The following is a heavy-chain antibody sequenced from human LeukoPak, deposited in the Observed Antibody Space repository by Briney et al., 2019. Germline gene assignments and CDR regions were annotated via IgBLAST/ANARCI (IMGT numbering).Heavy chain of an antibody. CDR1: GGSISSYY. Sequence: PSETLSLTCTVSGGSISSYYWSWLRQPPGKGLEWIGYIYDSGSTNYNPSLKSRVTISVDTSKNQFSLKLSSVTAADTAVYFCACLTTAEAFDIWGQGTMVTVSS. V-gene: IGHV4-59*01. J-gene: IGHJ3*02. CDR2: IYDSGST. CDR3: ACLTTAEAFDI. D-gene: IGHD3-22*01.